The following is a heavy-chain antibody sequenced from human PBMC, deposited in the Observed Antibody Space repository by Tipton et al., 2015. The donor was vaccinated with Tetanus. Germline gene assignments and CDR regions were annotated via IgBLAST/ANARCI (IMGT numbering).Heavy chain of an antibody. D-gene: IGHD3-22*01. J-gene: IGHJ6*02. V-gene: IGHV1-2*02. CDR2: IDPNSGGT. CDR1: GYTFTGYY. CDR3: ARGRGDYIGYGMDV. Sequence: QLVQSGAEVKKPGASVKVSCKASGYTFTGYYIYWVRQAPGQGLEWMGWIDPNSGGTDYAQKLQGRVTMTRDTSISTAYMELSSLRSGDTAVYYWARGRGDYIGYGMDVWGPGSTVTVS.